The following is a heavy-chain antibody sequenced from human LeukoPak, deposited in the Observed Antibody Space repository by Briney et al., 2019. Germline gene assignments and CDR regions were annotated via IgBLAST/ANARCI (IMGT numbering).Heavy chain of an antibody. J-gene: IGHJ4*02. CDR2: IYYSGST. CDR1: GGSISSSPYY. V-gene: IGHV4-39*07. CDR3: ARDGAAAGPGVGYY. D-gene: IGHD6-13*01. Sequence: SETLSLTCTVSGGSISSSPYYWGWIRQPPGKGLEWIGTIYYSGSTYYNPSLKSRVTISVDTSKNQFSLKLCSVTAADTAVYYCARDGAAAGPGVGYYWGQGTLVTVSS.